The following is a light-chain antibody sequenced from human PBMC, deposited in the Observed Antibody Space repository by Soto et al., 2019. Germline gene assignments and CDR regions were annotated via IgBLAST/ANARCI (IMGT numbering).Light chain of an antibody. CDR3: QQYGGSPWT. V-gene: IGKV3-20*01. CDR1: QSISSSY. CDR2: GAS. Sequence: EIVLMQSPGTLSLSPGERGTLSCRASQSISSSYLAWYQQKPGQAPRLLIYGASRRATGIADRFSGSGSGTDFTLTISRLDPEDFAVYYCQQYGGSPWTFGQGTKVEIK. J-gene: IGKJ1*01.